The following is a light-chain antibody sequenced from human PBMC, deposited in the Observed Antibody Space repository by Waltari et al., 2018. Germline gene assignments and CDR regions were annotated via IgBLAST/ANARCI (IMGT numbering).Light chain of an antibody. CDR2: DAS. J-gene: IGKJ1*01. Sequence: EIVLTQSPVTLSLSPGERATLSCRASQSVSTSLAWYQHRPGQAPRLLIYDASTRATGIPASFSGSGSGTDFTLTISSLEPEDFAVYYCQRRSNSPPWTFGQGTTVEVK. CDR1: QSVSTS. V-gene: IGKV3-11*01. CDR3: QRRSNSPPWT.